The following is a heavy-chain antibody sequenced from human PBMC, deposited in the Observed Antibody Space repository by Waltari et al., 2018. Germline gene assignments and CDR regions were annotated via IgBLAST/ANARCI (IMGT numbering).Heavy chain of an antibody. Sequence: QVQLVQSGAEVKKPGASVKVSCKASGYTFTGYYMHWVRQAPGQGLEWMGWINPNSGGTNYAQKFQGRVTMTRDTSISTAYMGLRRLRSDDTAVYYCAREDIVGVPAANYYYYYYMDVWGKGTTVTISS. J-gene: IGHJ6*03. V-gene: IGHV1-2*02. D-gene: IGHD2-2*01. CDR2: INPNSGGT. CDR1: GYTFTGYY. CDR3: AREDIVGVPAANYYYYYYMDV.